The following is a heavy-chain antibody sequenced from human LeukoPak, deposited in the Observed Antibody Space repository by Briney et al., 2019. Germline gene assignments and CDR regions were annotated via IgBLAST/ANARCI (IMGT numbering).Heavy chain of an antibody. CDR3: ERVLPYFDY. CDR1: AFTSTNYE. CDR2: ISSSVDTI. J-gene: IGHJ4*02. Sequence: GGSLRLSCAASAFTSTNYEMNWVRQAPGEGLGWVSYISSSVDTIYYADSVKGPLSISTDTAKNSMYLQMDSLLSEDTAVYYCERVLPYFDYWGQGTLVTVSS. V-gene: IGHV3-48*03.